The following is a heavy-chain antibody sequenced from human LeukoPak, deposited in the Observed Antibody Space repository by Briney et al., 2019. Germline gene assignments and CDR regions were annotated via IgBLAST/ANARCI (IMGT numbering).Heavy chain of an antibody. V-gene: IGHV1-69*04. CDR2: IIPILGIA. J-gene: IGHJ4*02. Sequence: ASVKVSCKASGGTFSSYAISWVRQAPGQGLEWMGRIIPILGIANYAQKFQGRVTITADKSTSTAYMELSSLRSGDTAVYYCAREAGYDSSGSYFDYWGQGTLVTVSS. CDR1: GGTFSSYA. D-gene: IGHD3-22*01. CDR3: AREAGYDSSGSYFDY.